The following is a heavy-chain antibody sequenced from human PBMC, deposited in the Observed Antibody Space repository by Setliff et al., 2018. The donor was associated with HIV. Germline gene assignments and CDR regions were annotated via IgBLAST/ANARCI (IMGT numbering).Heavy chain of an antibody. V-gene: IGHV4-59*08. CDR3: AAFLVSPVTTQDY. CDR1: GGSISSYY. Sequence: SETLSLTCTVSGGSISSYYWSWIRQPPGKGLEWIGYIYYSGSTNYNPSLKSRVTISIDTSKNQFSLKLTSVTAADTAMYYCAAFLVSPVTTQDYWGQGTPVTVSS. CDR2: IYYSGST. J-gene: IGHJ4*02. D-gene: IGHD4-17*01.